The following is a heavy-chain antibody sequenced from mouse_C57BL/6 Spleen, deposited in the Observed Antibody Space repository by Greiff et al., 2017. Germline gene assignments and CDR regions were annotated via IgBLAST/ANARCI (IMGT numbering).Heavy chain of an antibody. D-gene: IGHD1-1*01. CDR2: ISDGGSYT. CDR3: AVYYGSSYRYFDV. CDR1: GFTFSSYA. V-gene: IGHV5-4*03. J-gene: IGHJ1*03. Sequence: EVKLMESGGGLVRPGGSLKLSFPASGFTFSSYARSGVRQTPEKRLGGVATISDGGSYTYYPDNVKGRFTISRDNAKNNLYLQMSHLKSEDTAMYYCAVYYGSSYRYFDVWGTGTTVTVSS.